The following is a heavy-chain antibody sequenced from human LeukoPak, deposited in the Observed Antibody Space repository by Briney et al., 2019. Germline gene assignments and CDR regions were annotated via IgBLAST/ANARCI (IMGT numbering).Heavy chain of an antibody. D-gene: IGHD3-3*01. V-gene: IGHV3-30*03. Sequence: PGRSLRLSCAASGFTFSSYGMHWVRQAPGKGLEWVAVISYDGSNKYYADSVKGRFTTSRDNSKNTLYLQMNSLRAEDTAVYYCARTFWSGYWGFDYWGQGTLVTVSS. CDR2: ISYDGSNK. CDR3: ARTFWSGYWGFDY. J-gene: IGHJ4*02. CDR1: GFTFSSYG.